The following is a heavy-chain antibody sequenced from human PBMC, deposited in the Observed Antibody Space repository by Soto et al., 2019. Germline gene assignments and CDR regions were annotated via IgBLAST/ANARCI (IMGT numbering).Heavy chain of an antibody. CDR1: GGTFSRYT. D-gene: IGHD2-8*02. CDR3: ASHFTGVLVLGTSPPGGDNFGWDV. CDR2: IIPIVDIP. V-gene: IGHV1-69*02. J-gene: IGHJ6*02. Sequence: QVQLVQSGAGVKKPGSSVKVSCKASGGTFSRYTFTWVRQAPGQGLEWMGRIIPIVDIPNYAQKFQGRVTITADKSTSTAYMELSRLTSDDTAVYYCASHFTGVLVLGTSPPGGDNFGWDVWGQGTTVSVS.